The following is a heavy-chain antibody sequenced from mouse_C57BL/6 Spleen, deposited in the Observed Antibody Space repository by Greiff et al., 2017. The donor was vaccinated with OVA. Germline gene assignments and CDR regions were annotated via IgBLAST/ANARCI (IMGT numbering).Heavy chain of an antibody. CDR3: ARESTTGLADY. V-gene: IGHV1-64*01. D-gene: IGHD1-1*01. CDR2: IHPNSGST. J-gene: IGHJ2*01. CDR1: GYTFTSYW. Sequence: VQLQQSGAELVKPGASVKLSCKASGYTFTSYWMHWVKQRPGQGLEWIGMIHPNSGSTNYNEKFKGKATLTVDKSSSTAYMQLSSLTSEDSAVYYCARESTTGLADYWGQGTTLTVSS.